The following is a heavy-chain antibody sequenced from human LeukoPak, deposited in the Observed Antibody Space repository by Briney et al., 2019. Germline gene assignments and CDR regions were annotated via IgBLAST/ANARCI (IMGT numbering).Heavy chain of an antibody. V-gene: IGHV3-23*01. Sequence: GGSLTLSCAASGFTFSSYAKSWVRQAPGKGLNWVSAIRRTGGSTYYADSVKGRFTISRDNSKNTLYLQMNSLRAEDTAVYYCANTDYYDTSALDYWGQGTLVTVSS. CDR1: GFTFSSYA. CDR3: ANTDYYDTSALDY. J-gene: IGHJ4*02. D-gene: IGHD3-22*01. CDR2: IRRTGGST.